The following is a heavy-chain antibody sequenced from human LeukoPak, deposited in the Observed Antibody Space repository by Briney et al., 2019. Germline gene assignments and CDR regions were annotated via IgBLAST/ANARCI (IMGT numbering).Heavy chain of an antibody. CDR2: INSEGTST. V-gene: IGHV3-74*01. CDR3: SRGKILGGDFDC. D-gene: IGHD2-15*01. J-gene: IGHJ4*02. Sequence: PRGSLRLSCAASGFTLSNYWMFWVRQAPGKGLEWVSRINSEGTSTIYADSVKGRFTISRDNAKNTLYLQMNSLRGEDTAVYYCSRGKILGGDFDCWGQGTLVTPSS. CDR1: GFTLSNYW.